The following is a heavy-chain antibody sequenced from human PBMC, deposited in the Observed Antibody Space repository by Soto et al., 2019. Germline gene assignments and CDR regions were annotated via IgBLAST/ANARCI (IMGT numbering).Heavy chain of an antibody. CDR1: GFTFSSYA. V-gene: IGHV3-30-3*01. J-gene: IGHJ4*02. Sequence: QVQLVESGGGVVQPGRSLRLSCAASGFTFSSYAMHWVRQAPGKGLEWVAVISYDGSNKYYADSVKGRFTISRDNSKNTLYLQMNSLRAEDTAVYYCARTYYYGSGSDYWGQGTLVTVSS. CDR2: ISYDGSNK. D-gene: IGHD3-10*01. CDR3: ARTYYYGSGSDY.